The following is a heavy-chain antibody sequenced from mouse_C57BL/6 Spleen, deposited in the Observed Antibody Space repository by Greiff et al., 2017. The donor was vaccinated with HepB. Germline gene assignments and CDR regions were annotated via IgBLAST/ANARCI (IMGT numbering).Heavy chain of an antibody. CDR1: GYAFSSSW. V-gene: IGHV1-82*01. Sequence: VQLVESGPELVKPGASVKISCKASGYAFSSSWMNWVKQRPGKGLEWIGRIYPGDGDTNYNGKFKGKATLTADKSSSTAYMQLSSLTSEDSAVYFCARSYYGSPFDYWGKGTTLTVSS. D-gene: IGHD1-1*01. CDR2: IYPGDGDT. CDR3: ARSYYGSPFDY. J-gene: IGHJ2*01.